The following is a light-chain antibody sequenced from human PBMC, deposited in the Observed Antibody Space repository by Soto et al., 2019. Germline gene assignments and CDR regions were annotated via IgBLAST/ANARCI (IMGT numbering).Light chain of an antibody. V-gene: IGKV1-5*03. CDR1: QSISSW. CDR2: KAS. J-gene: IGKJ4*01. CDR3: QQTYRIPLT. Sequence: DIQMTQSPSTLSASVGDRVTITCRASQSISSWLAWYQQKPGKAPKLLIYKASSLESGVPSRFSGSGSGTNFTLTISNLHPEDFATYSCQQTYRIPLTFGGGTKVDI.